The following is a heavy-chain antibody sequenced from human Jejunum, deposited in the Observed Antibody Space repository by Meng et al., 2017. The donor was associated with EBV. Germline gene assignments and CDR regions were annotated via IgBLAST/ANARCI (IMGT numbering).Heavy chain of an antibody. CDR3: SRDLAGSDDD. D-gene: IGHD6-25*01. CDR1: GFTFSSYW. Sequence: EVLLVESGGALVQPRGSLGLSWAASGFTFSSYWMHWVRQAPGQELVWVSRTNEDGRITNYADSVKGRFTISRDNTKNTLYLQMNSLRAEDTAVYFCSRDLAGSDDDWGQGTLVTVSS. V-gene: IGHV3-74*01. CDR2: TNEDGRIT. J-gene: IGHJ4*02.